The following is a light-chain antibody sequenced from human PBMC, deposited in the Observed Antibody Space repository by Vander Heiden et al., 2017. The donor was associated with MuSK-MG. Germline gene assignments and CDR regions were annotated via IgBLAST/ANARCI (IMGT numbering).Light chain of an antibody. Sequence: QSVLTQPPSVSGAPGQRVPISCSGSSSNIGAGYDVNWYQQFPGTAPKLLIYGNSNRPSGVPERFAGAKSGTSASLAITGLQAEDEADYYCQSYDSSLSGSVFGGGTKLTVL. CDR3: QSYDSSLSGSV. V-gene: IGLV1-40*01. CDR2: GNS. J-gene: IGLJ2*01. CDR1: SSNIGAGYD.